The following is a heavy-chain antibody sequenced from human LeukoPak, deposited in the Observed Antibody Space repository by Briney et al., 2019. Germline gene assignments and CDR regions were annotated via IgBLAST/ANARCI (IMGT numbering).Heavy chain of an antibody. J-gene: IGHJ4*02. D-gene: IGHD3-3*01. CDR3: VRDQGFLGY. CDR1: GGSINSYY. CDR2: IYTSGST. V-gene: IGHV4-4*07. Sequence: SETLSLTCTVSGGSINSYYWGWIRQPAGKGLEWISRIYTSGSTNYNPSLKSRVTMSVDTSKNQFSLNLTSVTAADTAMYYCVRDQGFLGYWGQGTLVTVSS.